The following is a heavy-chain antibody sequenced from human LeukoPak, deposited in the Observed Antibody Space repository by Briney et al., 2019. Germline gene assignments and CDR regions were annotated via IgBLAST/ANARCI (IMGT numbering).Heavy chain of an antibody. CDR1: GYTFTGYY. Sequence: ASVKVSCKASGYTFTGYYIHWVRQAPGQGLEWMGWIHPNSGGTNYAQKFQGRVTMTRDTSINTAYMELSRLRSDDTAVYYCARDLGDLDYYDSSGYEADAFDIWGQGTMVTVSS. CDR2: IHPNSGGT. J-gene: IGHJ3*02. CDR3: ARDLGDLDYYDSSGYEADAFDI. D-gene: IGHD3-22*01. V-gene: IGHV1-2*02.